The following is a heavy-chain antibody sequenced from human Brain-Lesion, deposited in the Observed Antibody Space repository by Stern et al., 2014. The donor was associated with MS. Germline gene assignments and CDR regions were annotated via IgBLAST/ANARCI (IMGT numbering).Heavy chain of an antibody. CDR1: GGSISSSTYY. Sequence: VQLLESGPGLVKPSETLSLTCTVSGGSISSSTYYWDWIRQPPGKGLEWIGNIYYSGFTYYNPSLKSRVTISVDMSKNQFSLKLSSVTAADTAIYYCARHDSVPRPSQLYSARDRGPGYFDYWGQGTLVTVSS. V-gene: IGHV4-39*01. CDR3: ARHDSVPRPSQLYSARDRGPGYFDY. D-gene: IGHD1-26*01. CDR2: IYYSGFT. J-gene: IGHJ4*02.